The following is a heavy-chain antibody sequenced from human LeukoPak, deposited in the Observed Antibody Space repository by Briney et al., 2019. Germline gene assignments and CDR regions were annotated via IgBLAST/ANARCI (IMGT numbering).Heavy chain of an antibody. D-gene: IGHD3-10*01. J-gene: IGHJ4*02. CDR1: GGSFSGYY. V-gene: IGHV4-34*01. CDR3: ASVRHAGPRPIGY. CDR2: INHSGST. Sequence: PSETLSLTCAVYGGSFSGYYWSWIRQPPGKGLEWIGEINHSGSTNYNPSLKSRVTISVDTSKNQFSLKLSSVTAADTAVYYCASVRHAGPRPIGYWGQGTLVTVSS.